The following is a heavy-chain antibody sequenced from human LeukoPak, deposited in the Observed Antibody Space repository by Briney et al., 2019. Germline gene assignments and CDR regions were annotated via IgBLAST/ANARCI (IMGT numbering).Heavy chain of an antibody. CDR2: ISGRGGST. CDR3: ATRPVDTAMVTKHDY. J-gene: IGHJ4*02. Sequence: GGSLPLSCAASGFTFSSYAMSWVRQAPGKGLEWVSAISGRGGSTYYADSVKGRFTISRDNSKNTLYLQMNSLRAEDTAVCYCATRPVDTAMVTKHDYWGQGTLVTVSS. V-gene: IGHV3-23*01. CDR1: GFTFSSYA. D-gene: IGHD5-18*01.